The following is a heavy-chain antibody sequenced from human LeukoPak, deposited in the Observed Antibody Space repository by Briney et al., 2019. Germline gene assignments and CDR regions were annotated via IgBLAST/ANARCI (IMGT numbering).Heavy chain of an antibody. CDR1: GGTFSSYA. D-gene: IGHD4-23*01. CDR3: ASSAFDYGGQSQFDP. CDR2: IIPIFGIA. Sequence: SVKVSCKASGGTFSSYAISWVRQAPGQGLEWMGRIIPIFGIANYAQKFQGRVTITADKSTSTAYMELSSLRSEDTAVYYCASSAFDYGGQSQFDPWGQGTLVTVSS. J-gene: IGHJ5*02. V-gene: IGHV1-69*04.